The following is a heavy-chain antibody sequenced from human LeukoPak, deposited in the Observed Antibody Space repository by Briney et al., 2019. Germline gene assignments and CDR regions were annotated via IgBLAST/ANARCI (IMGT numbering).Heavy chain of an antibody. D-gene: IGHD3-10*01. Sequence: GRSLRLSCAASGFTFSSYGMHWVRQAPGKGLEWVAVISYDGSNKYYADSVKGRFTISRDNSKNTLYLQMNSLRAEDTAVYYCAKDGVLWFGELPQVPYNWFDPWGQGTLVTVSS. V-gene: IGHV3-30*18. J-gene: IGHJ5*02. CDR1: GFTFSSYG. CDR2: ISYDGSNK. CDR3: AKDGVLWFGELPQVPYNWFDP.